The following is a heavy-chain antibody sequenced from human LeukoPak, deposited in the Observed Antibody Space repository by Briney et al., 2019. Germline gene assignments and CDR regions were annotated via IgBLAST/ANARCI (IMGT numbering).Heavy chain of an antibody. CDR1: GGSFSGYY. CDR2: INHSGST. D-gene: IGHD3-9*01. V-gene: IGHV4-34*01. Sequence: SETLSLTCAVYGGSFSGYYWSWIRQPPGKGLEWIGEINHSGSTNYNPSLKSRATISVDTSKNQFSLKLSSVTAADTAVYYCASNDILTGSSLHYFDYWGQGTLVTVSS. CDR3: ASNDILTGSSLHYFDY. J-gene: IGHJ4*02.